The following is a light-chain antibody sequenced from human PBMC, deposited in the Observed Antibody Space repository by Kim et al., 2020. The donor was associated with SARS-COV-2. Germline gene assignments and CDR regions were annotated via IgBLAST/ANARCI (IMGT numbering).Light chain of an antibody. Sequence: DIQLTQSPSTLSASVGDRVTVTCRASQSISDWLAWYQQKPGKAPKILIYKASNLESGVPSRFSGSGSGTEFTLTINSLQPDDFATYSCQQYNNYPYTFGQGTKLEI. V-gene: IGKV1-5*03. CDR3: QQYNNYPYT. CDR2: KAS. J-gene: IGKJ2*01. CDR1: QSISDW.